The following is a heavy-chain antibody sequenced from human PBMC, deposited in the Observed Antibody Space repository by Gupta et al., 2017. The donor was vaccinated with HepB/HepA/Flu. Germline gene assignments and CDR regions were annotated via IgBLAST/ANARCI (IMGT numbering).Heavy chain of an antibody. D-gene: IGHD2-2*01. CDR2: IYYSGST. J-gene: IGHJ4*02. Sequence: QLQESGPGLVKPSETLSLTCTVSGVSTSNSGFFWGWIRQPPGKGLEWIGSIYYSGSTYYNPSLKSRVTISVDTSKNHLSLKLSSVTAADTAMYYCARVIDGYILVPFDYWGQGTLVTVSS. CDR1: GVSTSNSGFF. CDR3: ARVIDGYILVPFDY. V-gene: IGHV4-39*02.